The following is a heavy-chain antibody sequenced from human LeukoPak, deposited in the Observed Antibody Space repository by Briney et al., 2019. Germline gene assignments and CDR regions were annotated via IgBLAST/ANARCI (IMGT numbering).Heavy chain of an antibody. J-gene: IGHJ6*03. CDR3: ARELRIVDTTMLNYYYYYYMDV. CDR2: IYSGATT. Sequence: PGGSLRLSCAASGFTLSNNYMNWVRQAPGKGLEWVSGIYSGATTYYADSVKGRFTISRDNSKNTLSLQMNSLRAEDTAVYYCARELRIVDTTMLNYYYYYYMDVWGKGTTVTVSS. CDR1: GFTLSNNY. V-gene: IGHV3-53*01. D-gene: IGHD5-18*01.